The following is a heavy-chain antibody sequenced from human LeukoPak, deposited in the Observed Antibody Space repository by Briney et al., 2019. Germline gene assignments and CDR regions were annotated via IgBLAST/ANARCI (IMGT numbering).Heavy chain of an antibody. CDR1: GGSFSGYY. J-gene: IGHJ3*02. CDR3: ARSGSYYMDAFDI. V-gene: IGHV4-34*01. CDR2: IDHSGST. D-gene: IGHD1-26*01. Sequence: SETLSLTCAVYGGSFSGYYWSWIRQPPGKGLEWIGEIDHSGSTNYNPSLKSRGTISVDTSKNQFSLKLSSVTAADTAVYYCARSGSYYMDAFDIWGQGTMVTVSS.